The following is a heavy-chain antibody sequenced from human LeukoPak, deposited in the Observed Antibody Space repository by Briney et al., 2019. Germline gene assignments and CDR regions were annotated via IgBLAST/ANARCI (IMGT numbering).Heavy chain of an antibody. CDR3: AKGSRLYYYDGSGYYTERLYYYYYYMDV. CDR2: ISGSGGST. Sequence: PGGSLRLSCAASGFTFSSYAMSWVRQAPGKGLEWVSAISGSGGSTYYADSVKGRFTISRDNSKNTLYLQMNSLRAEDTAVYYCAKGSRLYYYDGSGYYTERLYYYYYYMDVWGKGITVTVSS. D-gene: IGHD3-22*01. J-gene: IGHJ6*03. V-gene: IGHV3-23*01. CDR1: GFTFSSYA.